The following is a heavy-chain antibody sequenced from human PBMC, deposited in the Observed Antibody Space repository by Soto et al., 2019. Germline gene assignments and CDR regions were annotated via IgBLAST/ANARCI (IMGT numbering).Heavy chain of an antibody. CDR3: TRSFYDILTGYYYYYGMDV. D-gene: IGHD3-9*01. J-gene: IGHJ6*02. CDR1: GFTFSGSA. CDR2: IRSKANSYAT. V-gene: IGHV3-73*01. Sequence: PGGSLRLCCAASGFTFSGSAMHWVRQASGKGLEWVGRIRSKANSYATAYAASVKGRFTISRDDSKNTAYLQMNSLKTEDTAVYYCTRSFYDILTGYYYYYGMDVWGQGTTVTVSS.